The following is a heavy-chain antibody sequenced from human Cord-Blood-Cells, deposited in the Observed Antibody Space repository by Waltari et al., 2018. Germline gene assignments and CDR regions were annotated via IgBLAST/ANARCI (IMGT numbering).Heavy chain of an antibody. V-gene: IGHV4-31*03. Sequence: QVQLQESGPGLVKPSQTLSLTCTVSGGSISSGGYYWSWIRQHPGKVLEWIGYIYYSWSTSYNPSLKRRVTISVDTSKNQVALKLSSVTAADTAVYYCARGADQQLVDYWGQGTLVTVSS. CDR1: GGSISSGGYY. CDR2: IYYSWST. J-gene: IGHJ4*02. D-gene: IGHD6-13*01. CDR3: ARGADQQLVDY.